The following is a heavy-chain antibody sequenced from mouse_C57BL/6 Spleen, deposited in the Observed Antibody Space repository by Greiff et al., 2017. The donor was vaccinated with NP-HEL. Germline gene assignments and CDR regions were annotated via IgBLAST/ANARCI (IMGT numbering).Heavy chain of an antibody. CDR1: GYTFTSYW. D-gene: IGHD2-5*01. Sequence: QVQLQQPGTELVKPGASVKLSCKASGYTFTSYWMHWVKQRPGQGLEWIGNINPSNGGTNYNEKFKSKATLTVDKSSSTAYMQLSSLTSEDSAVYYCARGGYSNFYWYFDVWGTGTTVTVSS. V-gene: IGHV1-53*01. CDR3: ARGGYSNFYWYFDV. CDR2: INPSNGGT. J-gene: IGHJ1*03.